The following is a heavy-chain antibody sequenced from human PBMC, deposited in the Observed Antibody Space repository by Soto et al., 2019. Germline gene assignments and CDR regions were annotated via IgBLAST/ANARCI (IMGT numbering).Heavy chain of an antibody. J-gene: IGHJ4*02. CDR1: GFIFNNAW. D-gene: IGHD6-13*01. CDR3: TTEWRYIAAPGLDY. CDR2: IQSKADGGAT. Sequence: EVQLVESGGGLVKPGGSLKLSCAASGFIFNNAWMNWVRQAPGKGLEWVGRIQSKADGGATDYAAPVKGRFTISRDDSKKTLYLQMKSLKTEDTAVYFCTTEWRYIAAPGLDYWGQGTLVSVSS. V-gene: IGHV3-15*07.